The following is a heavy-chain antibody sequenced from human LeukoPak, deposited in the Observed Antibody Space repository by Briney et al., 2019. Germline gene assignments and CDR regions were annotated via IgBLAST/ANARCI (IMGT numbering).Heavy chain of an antibody. J-gene: IGHJ4*02. D-gene: IGHD5-24*01. Sequence: RASEALSLTCTVSGGPISSYYRGWIRQPAGKGLEWIGRIYTRGSTHYNPSLKSRVTMPVDTSKNQFSQKLSSVTAANTAVYYCASGRDGYNMNYWGQGTLVTVSS. CDR1: GGPISSYY. V-gene: IGHV4-4*07. CDR3: ASGRDGYNMNY. CDR2: IYTRGST.